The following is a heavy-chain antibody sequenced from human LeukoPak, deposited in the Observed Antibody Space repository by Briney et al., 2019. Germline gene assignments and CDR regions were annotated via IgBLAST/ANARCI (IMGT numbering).Heavy chain of an antibody. CDR3: ARDPSPIAAAVPYAFDI. V-gene: IGHV3-30-3*01. J-gene: IGHJ3*02. CDR1: GFTFSSYA. CDR2: ISYDGSNK. Sequence: GGSLRLSCAASGFTFSSYAMHWVRQAPGKGLERVAVISYDGSNKYYADSVKGRFTISRDNSKNTLYLQMNSLRAEDTAVYYCARDPSPIAAAVPYAFDIWGQGTMVTVSS. D-gene: IGHD6-13*01.